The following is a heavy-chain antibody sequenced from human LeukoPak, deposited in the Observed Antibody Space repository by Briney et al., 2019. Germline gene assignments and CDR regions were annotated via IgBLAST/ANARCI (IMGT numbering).Heavy chain of an antibody. J-gene: IGHJ4*02. V-gene: IGHV3-48*04. D-gene: IGHD3-10*01. CDR2: ISSSSSVL. CDR1: GFTFSGYS. Sequence: PGGSLRLSCAASGFTFSGYSMNWVRQAPGKGLEWVSYISSSSSVLHYADSVKGRFTISRDNAKNSLYLQMNSLRAEDTAVYYCARARVPGELNYWGQGTLVTVSS. CDR3: ARARVPGELNY.